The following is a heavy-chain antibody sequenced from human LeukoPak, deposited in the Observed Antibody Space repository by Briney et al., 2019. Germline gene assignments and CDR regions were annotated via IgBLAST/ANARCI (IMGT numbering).Heavy chain of an antibody. CDR2: IVPIFGTT. CDR3: AGDRN. J-gene: IGHJ4*02. V-gene: IGHV1-69*05. Sequence: GASVKVSCKASGGTFSSYSISWVRQAPGQGPEWMGRIVPIFGTTNYAQNFQGRVTITTDESTSTAYMELSSLRSEDTAVYYCAGDRNWGQGTLVTVSS. CDR1: GGTFSSYS.